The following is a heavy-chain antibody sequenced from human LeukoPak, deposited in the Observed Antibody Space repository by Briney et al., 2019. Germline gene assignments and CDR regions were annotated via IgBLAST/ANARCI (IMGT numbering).Heavy chain of an antibody. CDR2: ISGSGGST. CDR1: GFTFRDYA. D-gene: IGHD4-17*01. V-gene: IGHV3-23*01. Sequence: GGSQRLSCAASGFTFRDYAMSWVRQAPGKELEWVSVISGSGGSTYYADSVKGRFTISRDNSQNTLYLQMSSLRVDDTAIYYCAKGARVTTRSWFDPWGQGTLVTVSS. J-gene: IGHJ5*02. CDR3: AKGARVTTRSWFDP.